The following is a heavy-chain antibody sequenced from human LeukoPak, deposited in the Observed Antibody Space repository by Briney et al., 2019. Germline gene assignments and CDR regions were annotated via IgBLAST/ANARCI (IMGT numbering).Heavy chain of an antibody. CDR2: INPNSGNT. CDR1: GYTFTGYY. Sequence: ASVKVSCKASGYTFTGYYMHWVRQAPGQGLEWMGWINPNSGNTGYAQKFQGRVTITRNTSISTAYMELSSLRSEDTAVYYCARGVKRHYYYYYYMDVWGKGTTVTVSS. V-gene: IGHV1-8*03. D-gene: IGHD3-16*02. J-gene: IGHJ6*03. CDR3: ARGVKRHYYYYYYMDV.